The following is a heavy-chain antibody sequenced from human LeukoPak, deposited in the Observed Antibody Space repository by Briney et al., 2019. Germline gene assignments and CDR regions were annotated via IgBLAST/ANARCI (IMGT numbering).Heavy chain of an antibody. V-gene: IGHV6-1*01. J-gene: IGHJ2*01. CDR1: GDSVSSNSAA. D-gene: IGHD5-18*01. CDR3: ARESWIQLWFSYWYFDL. Sequence: SQTLSLTCAISGDSVSSNSAAWNWIRQSPSRGLEWLGRTYYRSKWYNDYAVSVKSRITINPDTSKNQFSLQLNSVTPEDTAVYYCARESWIQLWFSYWYFDLWGRGTLVTVSS. CDR2: TYYRSKWYN.